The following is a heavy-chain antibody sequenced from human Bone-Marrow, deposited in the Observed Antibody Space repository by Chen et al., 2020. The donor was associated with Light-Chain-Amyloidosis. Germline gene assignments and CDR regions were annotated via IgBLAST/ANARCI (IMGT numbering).Heavy chain of an antibody. Sequence: EEHLVESGGGLVQPGRSLRLSCEASGFTFDDYAMHWVRQAPGKGLEWVSGISWNSGVKGYVDSVRCRFTISRDGVKNSLYLQMNSLRPEDTALYYCAKDKGGSMGFGMDVWGQGTTVIVSS. D-gene: IGHD3-10*01. CDR3: AKDKGGSMGFGMDV. CDR2: ISWNSGVK. J-gene: IGHJ6*02. CDR1: GFTFDDYA. V-gene: IGHV3-9*01.